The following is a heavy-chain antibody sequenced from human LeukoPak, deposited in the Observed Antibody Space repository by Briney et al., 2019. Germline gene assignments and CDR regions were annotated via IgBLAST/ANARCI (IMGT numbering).Heavy chain of an antibody. CDR1: GYTFTGYY. D-gene: IGHD3-10*01. Sequence: ASVKVSCKASGYTFTGYYMHWVRQAPGQGLEWMGWINPNSSGTNYAQKFQGRVIMTRDTSISTAYMELSRLRSDDTAVYYCARAGFGELPSYGMDVWGQGTTVTVSS. J-gene: IGHJ6*02. CDR3: ARAGFGELPSYGMDV. V-gene: IGHV1-2*02. CDR2: INPNSSGT.